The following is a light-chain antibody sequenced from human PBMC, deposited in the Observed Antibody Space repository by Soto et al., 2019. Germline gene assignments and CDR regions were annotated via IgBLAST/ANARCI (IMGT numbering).Light chain of an antibody. CDR2: EGS. CDR1: SSDVGSYNL. Sequence: QSALTQPASVSGSPGQSITISCTGTSSDVGSYNLVSWYQQHPGKAPKLMIYEGSKRPSGVSNRFSGSKSGNTASLTISGLQAEDEADYYCCSDAGRRVFGTGTKVTVL. V-gene: IGLV2-23*01. J-gene: IGLJ1*01. CDR3: CSDAGRRV.